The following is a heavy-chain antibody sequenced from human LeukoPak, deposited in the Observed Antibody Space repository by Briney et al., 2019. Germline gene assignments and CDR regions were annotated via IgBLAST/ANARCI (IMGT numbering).Heavy chain of an antibody. Sequence: SETLSLTCAVYGGSFSGYYWSWIRQPPGKGLEWIGEINHSGSTNYNPSLKSRVTISVDTSKNQFSLKLSSVTAADTAVYYCARGYSNYGFSYYYMDVWGKGTTVTVSS. CDR2: INHSGST. D-gene: IGHD4-11*01. V-gene: IGHV4-34*01. J-gene: IGHJ6*03. CDR1: GGSFSGYY. CDR3: ARGYSNYGFSYYYMDV.